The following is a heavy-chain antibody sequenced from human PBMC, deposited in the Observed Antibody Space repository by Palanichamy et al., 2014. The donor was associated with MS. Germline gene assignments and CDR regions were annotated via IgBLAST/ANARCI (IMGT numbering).Heavy chain of an antibody. V-gene: IGHV2-5*02. CDR3: AHRLPNNGGWDVGVFDY. D-gene: IGHD2-8*01. CDR1: GFSLSTSGVG. CDR2: IYWDDDK. Sequence: QITLEESGPTRVKPTQTLTLTRTFSGFSLSTSGVGVGWIRQPPGKALECLALIYWDDDKRYNPSLKSRLSIRKDTSRNQVVLTMTNMDPVDTATYYCAHRLPNNGGWDVGVFDYWGLGTLLTVSS. J-gene: IGHJ4*02.